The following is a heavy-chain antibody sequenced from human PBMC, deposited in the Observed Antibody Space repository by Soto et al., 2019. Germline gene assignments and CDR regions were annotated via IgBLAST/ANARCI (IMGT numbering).Heavy chain of an antibody. CDR1: GGSIVDSY. J-gene: IGHJ5*02. V-gene: IGHV4-59*13. CDR3: ARGRPTRYASGWLIYDL. Sequence: SETLSLTCTFSGGSIVDSYGIWIRQSPGKGLEWVGYVFSSGATNYNPSLRSRVTISVDTSKDQFSLRLTSVTAADTAIYYCARGRPTRYASGWLIYDLWGQGTQVTVAS. D-gene: IGHD6-19*01. CDR2: VFSSGAT.